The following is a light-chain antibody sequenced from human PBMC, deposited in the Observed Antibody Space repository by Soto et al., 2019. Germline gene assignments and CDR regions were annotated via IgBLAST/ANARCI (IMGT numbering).Light chain of an antibody. V-gene: IGKV3-11*01. J-gene: IGKJ1*01. Sequence: EVVLTQSPATLSLSPGERATFSCRASQNVNNFLAWYQQKPGQAPRLLIYDASNRATGIPARFSGSGSGTDFTLTISSLESEDFAIYYCQQYNNWPSWTFGQGTKVDI. CDR3: QQYNNWPSWT. CDR2: DAS. CDR1: QNVNNF.